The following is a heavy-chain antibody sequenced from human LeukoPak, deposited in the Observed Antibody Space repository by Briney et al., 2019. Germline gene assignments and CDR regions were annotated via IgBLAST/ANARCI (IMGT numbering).Heavy chain of an antibody. CDR1: GYSFTSYW. V-gene: IGHV5-51*01. CDR3: VMQEGTYGFGYGPFEF. Sequence: GESLKISCKGSGYSFTSYWIGWVRQMPGKGLEWMGIIYPGDSDTRYSPSFQGQVTISADKSISTAYLQWSSLKASDTAMYYCVMQEGTYGFGYGPFEFWGQGTLVTVSS. J-gene: IGHJ4*02. D-gene: IGHD5-18*01. CDR2: IYPGDSDT.